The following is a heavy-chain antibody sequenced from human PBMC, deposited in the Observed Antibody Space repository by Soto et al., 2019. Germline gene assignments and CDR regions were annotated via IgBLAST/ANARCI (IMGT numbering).Heavy chain of an antibody. CDR2: IYYSGST. CDR1: GGSISSYY. V-gene: IGHV4-59*01. CDR3: ARDNGDYEDY. D-gene: IGHD4-17*01. Sequence: PSETLSLTCTVSGGSISSYYWSWIRQPPGKGLEWIGYIYYSGSTNYNPSLKSRVTISVDTSKNQFSLKLSSVTAADTAVYYCARDNGDYEDYWGQGTLVTVSS. J-gene: IGHJ4*02.